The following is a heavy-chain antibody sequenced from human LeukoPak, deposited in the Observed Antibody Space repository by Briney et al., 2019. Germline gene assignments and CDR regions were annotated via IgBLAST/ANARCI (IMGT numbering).Heavy chain of an antibody. CDR2: ISHSGTT. CDR1: GGSINSSPYY. CDR3: ARVDFPDAFDI. Sequence: SETLSLTCSVSGGSINSSPYYWAWIRQPPGKGLEWVGSISHSGTTYYSPSLESRVTVSQDASENQFSLILTSLTVAGTAVYYCARVDFPDAFDIWGQGTRVTVSS. J-gene: IGHJ3*02. V-gene: IGHV4-39*07.